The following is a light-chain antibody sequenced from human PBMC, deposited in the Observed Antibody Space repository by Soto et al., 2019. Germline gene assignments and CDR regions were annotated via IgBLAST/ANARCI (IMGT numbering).Light chain of an antibody. J-gene: IGLJ3*02. Sequence: QAVLAQPPSVSGTPGQRLTISCSGGTSNIGSNNVYWYQQLPGAAPKLLIYSNDQRPSGVPERFSGSRSGTSASLSISDLRSEDEGDYFCAAWDDSLRGVMFGGGTELSV. V-gene: IGLV1-47*02. CDR2: SND. CDR3: AAWDDSLRGVM. CDR1: TSNIGSNN.